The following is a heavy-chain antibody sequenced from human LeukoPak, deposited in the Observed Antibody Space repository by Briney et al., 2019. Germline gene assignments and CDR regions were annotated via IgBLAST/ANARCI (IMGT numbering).Heavy chain of an antibody. V-gene: IGHV4-34*01. CDR3: ARGVGSSLYYYYGMDV. CDR2: IYHSGST. Sequence: SETLSLTCAVYGGSFSGYYWSWIRQPPGKGLEWIGEIYHSGSTNYNPSLKSRVTISVDTSKNQFSLKLSSVTAADTAVYYCARGVGSSLYYYYGMDVWGQGTTVTVSS. D-gene: IGHD6-19*01. CDR1: GGSFSGYY. J-gene: IGHJ6*02.